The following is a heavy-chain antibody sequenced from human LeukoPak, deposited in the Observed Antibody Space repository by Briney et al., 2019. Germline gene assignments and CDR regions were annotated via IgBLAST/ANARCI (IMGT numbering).Heavy chain of an antibody. CDR1: GGTFSSYA. D-gene: IGHD5-24*01. CDR3: ARSRDGYNYPYDFNY. Sequence: SVKVSCKASGGTFSSYAISWVRQAPGQGLEWRGGIIPIFGTANYAQKFQGRVTITADESTSTAYMELSSLRSEDTAVYYCARSRDGYNYPYDFNYWGQGTLVTVSS. CDR2: IIPIFGTA. J-gene: IGHJ4*02. V-gene: IGHV1-69*13.